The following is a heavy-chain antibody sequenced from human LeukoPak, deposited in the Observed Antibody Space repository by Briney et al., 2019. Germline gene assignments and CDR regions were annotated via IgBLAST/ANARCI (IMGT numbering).Heavy chain of an antibody. CDR2: IYTTGST. CDR1: GGSISSGSYY. Sequence: SETLSLTCTVSGGSISSGSYYWSWIRQPAGKGLEWIGRIYTTGSTNYNPSLKSRLTISVDTSKNQFSLKLRSVTAADTAVYYCARVGGWPQYYYYYMDVWGKGTTVTVSS. V-gene: IGHV4-61*02. D-gene: IGHD3-16*01. CDR3: ARVGGWPQYYYYYMDV. J-gene: IGHJ6*03.